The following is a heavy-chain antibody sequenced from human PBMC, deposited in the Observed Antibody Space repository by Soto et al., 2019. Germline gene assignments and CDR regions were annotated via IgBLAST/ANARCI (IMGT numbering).Heavy chain of an antibody. Sequence: GASVKVSCKASGYTFTGYYMHWVRQAPGQGLEWMGWINPNSGGTNYAQKFQGWVTMTRDTSISTAYMELSRLRSDDTAVYYAARTLYGATVDYWGQGTLVTVSS. V-gene: IGHV1-2*04. CDR2: INPNSGGT. CDR1: GYTFTGYY. J-gene: IGHJ4*02. D-gene: IGHD4-17*01. CDR3: ARTLYGATVDY.